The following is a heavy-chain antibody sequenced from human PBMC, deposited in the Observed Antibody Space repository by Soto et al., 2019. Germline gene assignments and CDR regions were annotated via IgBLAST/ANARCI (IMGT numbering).Heavy chain of an antibody. CDR1: GFTFSSYW. CDR3: ARDLLAYYDFWSGHANWFDP. Sequence: GGSLRLSCAASGFTFSSYWMSWVRQAPGKGLEWVANIKQDGSEKYYVDSVKGRFTISRDNAKNSLYLQMNSLRAEDTAVYYCARDLLAYYDFWSGHANWFDPWGQGTLVTVSS. V-gene: IGHV3-7*01. CDR2: IKQDGSEK. J-gene: IGHJ5*02. D-gene: IGHD3-3*01.